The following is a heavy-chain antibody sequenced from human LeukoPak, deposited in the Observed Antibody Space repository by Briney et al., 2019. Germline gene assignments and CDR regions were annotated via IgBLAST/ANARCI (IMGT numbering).Heavy chain of an antibody. J-gene: IGHJ4*02. CDR2: INTGGSST. CDR1: GFTFSSYW. V-gene: IGHV3-74*01. D-gene: IGHD5-18*01. Sequence: PGGSLRLSCAASGFTFSSYWMHWVRQVPGKGLVWVARINTGGSSTTYADSVKGRFTISRDNAKNMLYLQMDSLRDEDTGVYYCAKDLGGYGYTFDYWGQGTLVTVSS. CDR3: AKDLGGYGYTFDY.